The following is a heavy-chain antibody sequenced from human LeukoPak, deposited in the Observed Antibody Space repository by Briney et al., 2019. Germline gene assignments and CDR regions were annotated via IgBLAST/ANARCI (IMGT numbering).Heavy chain of an antibody. Sequence: ASVKVSCKASGYTFTSDGISWVRQAPGQGLEWMGWISAYNGNTNYAQKLQGRVTMTTDTSTSTAYMELRSLRSDDTAVYYCAREESGYSYGHNWFDPWGQGTLVTVSS. CDR1: GYTFTSDG. D-gene: IGHD5-18*01. CDR2: ISAYNGNT. CDR3: AREESGYSYGHNWFDP. J-gene: IGHJ5*02. V-gene: IGHV1-18*01.